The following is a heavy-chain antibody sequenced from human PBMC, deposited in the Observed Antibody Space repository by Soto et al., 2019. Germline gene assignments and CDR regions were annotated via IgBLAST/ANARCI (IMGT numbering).Heavy chain of an antibody. V-gene: IGHV5-51*01. Sequence: LTISGSASGYIFTGYWIGWLRQMPGKGLEWMGIIYPGDSDTRYSPSFQGQVTISADKSISTAYLQWSSLKASDTAMYYCARHEDTAMVSDYWGQGTMFTVSS. CDR1: GYIFTGYW. D-gene: IGHD5-18*01. J-gene: IGHJ4*02. CDR2: IYPGDSDT. CDR3: ARHEDTAMVSDY.